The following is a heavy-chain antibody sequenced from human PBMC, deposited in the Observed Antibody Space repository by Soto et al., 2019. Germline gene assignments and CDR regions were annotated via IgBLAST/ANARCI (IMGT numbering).Heavy chain of an antibody. CDR1: GASIISINFY. J-gene: IGHJ5*02. CDR2: VEIGGST. D-gene: IGHD3-10*02. V-gene: IGHV4-39*01. CDR3: ARHVRGAVTMNWFDP. Sequence: QFQESGPGLVKPSETLSLTCTVSGASIISINFYWAWIRQPPGKGLEWIGSVEIGGSTYDNPSLKSRVALSADTSKNQFSLKLTSVTAADTAIYYCARHVRGAVTMNWFDPWGHGTLVTVSS.